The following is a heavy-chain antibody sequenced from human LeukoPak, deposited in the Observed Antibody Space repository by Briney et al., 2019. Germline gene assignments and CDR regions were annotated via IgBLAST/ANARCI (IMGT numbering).Heavy chain of an antibody. J-gene: IGHJ5*02. V-gene: IGHV3-23*01. CDR3: ARPSLLYSSSWYTP. CDR1: GFTFSSYG. CDR2: ISGSGGST. D-gene: IGHD6-13*01. Sequence: GGSLRLSCAASGFTFSSYGMSWVRQAPGKGLEWVSAISGSGGSTYYADSVKGRFTISRDNSKNTLYLQMNSLRAADTAVYYCARPSLLYSSSWYTPWGQGTLVTVSS.